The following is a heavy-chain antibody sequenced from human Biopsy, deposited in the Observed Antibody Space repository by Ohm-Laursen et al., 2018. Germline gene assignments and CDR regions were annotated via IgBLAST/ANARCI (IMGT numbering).Heavy chain of an antibody. V-gene: IGHV4-39*02. Sequence: SQTLSLTCPVSGGSISNNNYYWGWIRQPPGKGLGWIGSIFYRGSTHYKPSLKSRVNISVDKSNNHFSLKLNSVSAADTAVYYCARDYDTSGYYYVSWGQGTLVTVSS. J-gene: IGHJ5*02. CDR3: ARDYDTSGYYYVS. D-gene: IGHD3-22*01. CDR2: IFYRGST. CDR1: GGSISNNNYY.